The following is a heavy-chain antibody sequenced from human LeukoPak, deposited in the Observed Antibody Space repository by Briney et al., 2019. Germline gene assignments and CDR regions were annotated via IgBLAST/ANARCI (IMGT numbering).Heavy chain of an antibody. CDR1: GFTFSSYS. D-gene: IGHD6-13*01. J-gene: IGHJ4*02. V-gene: IGHV3-21*01. CDR3: ARDIVQYSSSSRGGGY. Sequence: GGSLRLSCAASGFTFSSYSMNWVRQAPGKGLEWVSSISSSSSYIYYADSVKGRFTISRDNAKNSLYLQMNSLRAEDTAVYYCARDIVQYSSSSRGGGYWGQGTLVTVSS. CDR2: ISSSSSYI.